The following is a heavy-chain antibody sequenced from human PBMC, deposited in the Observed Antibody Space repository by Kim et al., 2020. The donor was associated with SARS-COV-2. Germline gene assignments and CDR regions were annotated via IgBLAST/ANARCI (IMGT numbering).Heavy chain of an antibody. CDR1: GFTFSNYA. CDR3: AKPRAGDANNPFDY. CDR2: IGAGGAST. J-gene: IGHJ4*02. V-gene: IGHV3-23*01. Sequence: GGSLRLSCAASGFTFSNYAMYWVRQAPGKGVEWVAAIGAGGASTYHADSVKGRFTISRDNSKNTLNLQMNSLRAEDTAVYYCAKPRAGDANNPFDYWGQG. D-gene: IGHD7-27*01.